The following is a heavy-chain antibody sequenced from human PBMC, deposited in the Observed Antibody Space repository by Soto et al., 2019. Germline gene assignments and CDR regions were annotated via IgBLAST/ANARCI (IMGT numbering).Heavy chain of an antibody. CDR3: ARAGRAESRCFDP. V-gene: IGHV4-38-2*01. CDR1: GYSISSGYY. CDR2: IYHSGST. J-gene: IGHJ5*02. D-gene: IGHD3-10*01. Sequence: KPSETLSLTCAVSGYSISSGYYWGWIRQPPGKGLEWIGSIYHSGSTYYNPSLKSRVTISVDTSKNQFSLKLSSVTAADTAVYYCARAGRAESRCFDPWGQRTLVTVSS.